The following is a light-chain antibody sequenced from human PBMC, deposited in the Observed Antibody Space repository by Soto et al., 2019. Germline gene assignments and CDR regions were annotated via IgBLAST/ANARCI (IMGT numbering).Light chain of an antibody. V-gene: IGLV2-18*02. Sequence: QSALTQPPSVSGSPGQSVTISCSGTSSDVGSYNHVSWYQQAPGTAPNLMIYEVSNRPSGVPDRFSGSKSGNTASLTISGLQPEDEADYYCYSFTTSDTYVFGTGTKLTVL. CDR1: SSDVGSYNH. J-gene: IGLJ1*01. CDR3: YSFTTSDTYV. CDR2: EVS.